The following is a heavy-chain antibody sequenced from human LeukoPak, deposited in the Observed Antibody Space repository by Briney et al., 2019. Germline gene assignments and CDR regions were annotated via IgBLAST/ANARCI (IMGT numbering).Heavy chain of an antibody. D-gene: IGHD1-1*01. CDR2: IYYSGST. CDR1: GGSINRPGYY. J-gene: IGHJ6*03. Sequence: SETLSLTCTVSGGSINRPGYYWSWIRQPPGKGLEWIGYIYYSGSTNYNPSLKSRVTISVDTSKNQFPLKLSSVTAADTAVYYCARAVQLERPPPLIGYYYMDVWGKGTTVTVSS. V-gene: IGHV4-61*08. CDR3: ARAVQLERPPPLIGYYYMDV.